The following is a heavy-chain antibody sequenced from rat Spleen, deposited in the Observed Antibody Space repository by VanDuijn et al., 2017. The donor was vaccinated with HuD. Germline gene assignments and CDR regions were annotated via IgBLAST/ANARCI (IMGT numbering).Heavy chain of an antibody. CDR1: GFTFSDYY. CDR2: ISYDGSST. D-gene: IGHD1-4*01. V-gene: IGHV5-20*01. Sequence: EVQLVESDGGLVQPGRSLKLSCAASGFTFSDYYMAWVRQAPTKGLEWVATISYDGSSTYYRDSVKGRFTISRNNAKTTLYLQMDSLRSEDTATYYCTTGVYPGNFDHWGQGVMVTVSS. CDR3: TTGVYPGNFDH. J-gene: IGHJ2*01.